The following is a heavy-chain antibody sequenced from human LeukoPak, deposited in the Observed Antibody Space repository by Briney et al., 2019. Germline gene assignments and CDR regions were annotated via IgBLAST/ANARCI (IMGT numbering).Heavy chain of an antibody. CDR3: ASSGSGKYFDY. Sequence: PSETLSLACAVYGGSFSGYYWRWIRQPPGKGLEWIGEINHSGSTNYNPSLKSRVTISVDTSKNQFSLKLSSVTAADTAVYYCASSGSGKYFDYWGQGTLVTVSS. D-gene: IGHD3-10*01. V-gene: IGHV4-34*01. CDR1: GGSFSGYY. J-gene: IGHJ4*02. CDR2: INHSGST.